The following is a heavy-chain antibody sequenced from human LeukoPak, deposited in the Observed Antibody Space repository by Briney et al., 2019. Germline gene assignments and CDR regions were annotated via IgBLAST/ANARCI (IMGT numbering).Heavy chain of an antibody. CDR2: IYYSGST. D-gene: IGHD1-26*01. CDR3: ARATNSGSSNGDI. CDR1: GGSISSYY. Sequence: PSETLSLTCTVSGGSISSYYWSWIRQPPGKGLEWIGYIYYSGSTNYNPSLKSRVTISVDTSKNQFSLKLSSVTAADTAVYYCARATNSGSSNGDIWGQGTMVTVSS. J-gene: IGHJ3*02. V-gene: IGHV4-59*01.